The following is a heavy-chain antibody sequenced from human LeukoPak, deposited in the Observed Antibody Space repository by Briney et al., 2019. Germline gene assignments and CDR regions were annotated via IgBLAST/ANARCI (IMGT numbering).Heavy chain of an antibody. CDR1: GFTFSSYA. J-gene: IGHJ4*02. D-gene: IGHD5-12*01. V-gene: IGHV3-21*01. Sequence: GGSLRLSCAASGFTFSSYAMNWVRQAPGKGLEWVSSISSSSSYIYYADSVKGRFTISRDNAKNSLYLQMNSLRAEDTAVYYCARDQKSGYDSTIPYWGQGTLVTVSS. CDR3: ARDQKSGYDSTIPY. CDR2: ISSSSSYI.